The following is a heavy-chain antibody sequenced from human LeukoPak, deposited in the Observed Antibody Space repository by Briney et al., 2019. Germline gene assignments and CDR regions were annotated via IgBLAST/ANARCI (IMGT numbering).Heavy chain of an antibody. D-gene: IGHD2-8*01. CDR3: ASPMVYDTYYYYHGMDV. CDR1: GYTFTSYY. Sequence: GASVKVSCKASGYTFTSYYMHWVRQAPGQGLEWMGGIIPIFGTSNYAQRFQGRVTISADESTSTAYMELSSLRSGDTAVYYCASPMVYDTYYYYHGMDVWGQGTTVTVSS. J-gene: IGHJ6*02. CDR2: IIPIFGTS. V-gene: IGHV1-69*13.